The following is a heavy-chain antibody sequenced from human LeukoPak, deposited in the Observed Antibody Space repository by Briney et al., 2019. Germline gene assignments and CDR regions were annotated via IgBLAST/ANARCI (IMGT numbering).Heavy chain of an antibody. V-gene: IGHV3-23*01. CDR1: GDSISSYY. J-gene: IGHJ4*02. CDR3: AKTTAGYSSGRYPGWPVDY. CDR2: ISGSGGST. D-gene: IGHD6-19*01. Sequence: ETLSLTCSVSGDSISSYYWSWVRQAPGKGLEWVSGISGSGGSTFYADSVKGRFTISRDNSENTVYLQMNSLRADDTAVYYCAKTTAGYSSGRYPGWPVDYWGQGTLVTVSS.